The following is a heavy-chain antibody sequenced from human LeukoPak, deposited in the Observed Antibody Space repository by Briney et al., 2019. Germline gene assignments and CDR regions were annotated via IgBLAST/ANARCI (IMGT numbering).Heavy chain of an antibody. Sequence: ASVKVSCKASGGTFTSYAITWVRQAPGQGLEWMGWMNPNSGGTNYAQKFQGRVTMTRDTSISTAYMELSRLRSDDTAVYYCARRITIFGVVPPTAFDIWGQGTMVTVSS. J-gene: IGHJ3*02. CDR3: ARRITIFGVVPPTAFDI. CDR2: MNPNSGGT. V-gene: IGHV1-2*02. D-gene: IGHD3-3*01. CDR1: GGTFTSYA.